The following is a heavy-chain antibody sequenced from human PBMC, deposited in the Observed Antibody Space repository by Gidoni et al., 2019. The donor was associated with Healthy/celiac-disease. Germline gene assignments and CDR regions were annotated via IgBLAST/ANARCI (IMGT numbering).Heavy chain of an antibody. D-gene: IGHD2-15*01. CDR2: ISWNSGSI. Sequence: EVQLVESGEGLVQPGRSLRLSCAASGFTFDDYAMHWVRQAPGKGLEWVSGISWNSGSIGYADSVKGRFTISRDNAKNSLYLQMNSLRAEDTALYYCAAYCSGGSCYWGSFDYWGQGTLVTVSS. CDR3: AAYCSGGSCYWGSFDY. CDR1: GFTFDDYA. V-gene: IGHV3-9*01. J-gene: IGHJ4*02.